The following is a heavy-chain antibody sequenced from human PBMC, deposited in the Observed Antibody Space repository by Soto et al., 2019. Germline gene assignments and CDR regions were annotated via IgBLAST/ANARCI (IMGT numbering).Heavy chain of an antibody. Sequence: GPVKVSCKASGYTFTSYDINWVRQATGQGLEWMGWMNPNSGNTGYAQKFQGRVTMTRNTSISTAYMELSSLRSEDTAVYYCARDPYYDFWSGSNDAFDIWGQGTMVTVSS. D-gene: IGHD3-3*01. CDR1: GYTFTSYD. J-gene: IGHJ3*02. CDR2: MNPNSGNT. CDR3: ARDPYYDFWSGSNDAFDI. V-gene: IGHV1-8*01.